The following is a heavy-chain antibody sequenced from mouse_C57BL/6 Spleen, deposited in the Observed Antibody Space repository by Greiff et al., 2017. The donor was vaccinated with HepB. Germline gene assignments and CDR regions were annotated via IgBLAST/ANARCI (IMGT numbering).Heavy chain of an antibody. CDR1: GFTFSDYG. CDR3: ARSDYYAMDY. J-gene: IGHJ4*01. Sequence: EVQLKESGGGLVKPGGSLKLSCAASGFTFSDYGMHWVRQAPEKGLEWVAYISSGSSTIYYADTVKGRFTISRDNAKNTLFLQMTSLRSEDTAMYYCARSDYYAMDYWGQGTSVTVSS. V-gene: IGHV5-17*01. CDR2: ISSGSSTI.